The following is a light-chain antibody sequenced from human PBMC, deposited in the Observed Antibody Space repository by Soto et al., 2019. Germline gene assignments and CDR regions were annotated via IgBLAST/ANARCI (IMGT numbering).Light chain of an antibody. Sequence: AIRMTQSPSSLSASTGDRVTITCRASQGIDNYLAWYQQKPGKAPKFLIYDASTLQRGVPSRFSGSASGTEFSLSIDSRQSEDFAAYYCQQYYSYPLTFGGGTKVEI. CDR1: QGIDNY. J-gene: IGKJ4*01. V-gene: IGKV1-8*01. CDR3: QQYYSYPLT. CDR2: DAS.